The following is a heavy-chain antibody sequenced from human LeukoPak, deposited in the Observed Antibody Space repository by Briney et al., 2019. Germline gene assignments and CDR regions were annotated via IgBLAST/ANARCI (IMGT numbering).Heavy chain of an antibody. CDR3: ARGGQQRPLETLRYFDWLLGPFDY. V-gene: IGHV4-30-4*08. CDR1: GGSISSGDYY. Sequence: KPSETLSLTCTVSGGSISSGDYYWSWIRQPPGKGLEWIGYIYYSGSTYYNPSLKSRVTISVDTSKNQFSLKLSSVTAADTAVYYCARGGQQRPLETLRYFDWLLGPFDYWGQGTLVTVSS. J-gene: IGHJ4*02. D-gene: IGHD3-9*01. CDR2: IYYSGST.